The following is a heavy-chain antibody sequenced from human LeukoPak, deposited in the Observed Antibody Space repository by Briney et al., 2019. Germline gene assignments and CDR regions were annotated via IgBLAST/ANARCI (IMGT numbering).Heavy chain of an antibody. V-gene: IGHV4-34*01. CDR3: ARVRILTGYYHGCWFDP. Sequence: PSETLSLTCAVYGGSFSGYYWGWIRQPPGKGLEWIGEINHSGSTNYNPSLKSRVTISVDTSKNQFSLKLSSVTAADTAVYYCARVRILTGYYHGCWFDPWGQGTLVTVSS. J-gene: IGHJ5*02. CDR2: INHSGST. D-gene: IGHD3-9*01. CDR1: GGSFSGYY.